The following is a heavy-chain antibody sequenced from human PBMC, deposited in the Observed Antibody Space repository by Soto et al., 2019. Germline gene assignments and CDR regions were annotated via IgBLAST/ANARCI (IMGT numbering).Heavy chain of an antibody. CDR3: ARDLWFEIYYYYGMDV. CDR2: INAGNGNT. J-gene: IGHJ6*02. V-gene: IGHV1-3*01. Sequence: GASVKVSCKASGYTFTSYAMHWVRQAPGQRLEWMGWINAGNGNTKYSQKFQGRVTITRDTSASTAYMELSSLRSEDTAVYYCARDLWFEIYYYYGMDVWGQGTTVTVSS. D-gene: IGHD3-10*01. CDR1: GYTFTSYA.